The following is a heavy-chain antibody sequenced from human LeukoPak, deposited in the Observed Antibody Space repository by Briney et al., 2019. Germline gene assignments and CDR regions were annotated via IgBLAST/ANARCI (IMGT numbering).Heavy chain of an antibody. CDR3: ARASHDYGDYSHFDY. Sequence: SETLSLTCAVSGGSFSAYYLNWIRQPPGKGLEWIAEINHDGSIQSKPSLKSRVTIAVDKSKNQFSLKLSSVTAADTAVYYCARASHDYGDYSHFDYWGQGTLVTVSS. V-gene: IGHV4-34*01. D-gene: IGHD4-17*01. CDR1: GGSFSAYY. J-gene: IGHJ4*02. CDR2: INHDGSI.